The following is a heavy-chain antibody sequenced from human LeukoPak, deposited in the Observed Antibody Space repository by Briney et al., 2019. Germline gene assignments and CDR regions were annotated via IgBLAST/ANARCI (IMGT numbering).Heavy chain of an antibody. CDR3: ASSKGYGGILDAFDI. CDR1: GYTFTYRY. D-gene: IGHD4-23*01. V-gene: IGHV1-45*02. Sequence: SVKVSCKASGYTFTYRYLRWVRQAPGQALEWMGWITPFNGNTNYAQKFQDRVTITRDRSMSTAYMELSSLRSEDTAMYYCASSKGYGGILDAFDIWGQGTMVTVSS. J-gene: IGHJ3*02. CDR2: ITPFNGNT.